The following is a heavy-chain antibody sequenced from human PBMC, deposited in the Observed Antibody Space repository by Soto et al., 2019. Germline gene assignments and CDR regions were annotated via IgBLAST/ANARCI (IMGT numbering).Heavy chain of an antibody. J-gene: IGHJ6*02. CDR1: CGSIISRNW. CDR3: ARIRFLEWSGGMDV. V-gene: IGHV4-4*02. Sequence: SETLSLTCAVSCGSIISRNWWTWVRQPPGKGLEWIGEIYHSGASNYHPSVRSRVTMSVDKSKNQFSLKLSSVTAADTALYYCARIRFLEWSGGMDVWGQGTTVTVSS. CDR2: IYHSGAS. D-gene: IGHD3-3*01.